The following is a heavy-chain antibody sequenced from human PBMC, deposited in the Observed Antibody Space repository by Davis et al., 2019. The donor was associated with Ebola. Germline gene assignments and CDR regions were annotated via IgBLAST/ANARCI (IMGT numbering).Heavy chain of an antibody. J-gene: IGHJ4*02. Sequence: SVKVSCNASGYTFTSYGISWVRQAPGQGLEWMGGIIPIFGTANYAQKFQGRVTITAEESTTTAYMELSSLTSDDTAVYYCTRVGATGVYWGQGTLVTVSS. CDR3: TRVGATGVY. D-gene: IGHD1-26*01. CDR2: IIPIFGTA. V-gene: IGHV1-69*13. CDR1: GYTFTSYG.